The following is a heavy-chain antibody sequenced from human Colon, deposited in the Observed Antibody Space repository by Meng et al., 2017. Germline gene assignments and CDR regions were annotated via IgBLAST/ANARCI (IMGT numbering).Heavy chain of an antibody. D-gene: IGHD4-17*01. CDR1: GGSISSGDDY. Sequence: GPLQESAQGWVQPSQTLSLTCTVSGGSISSGDDYWSWIRQPPGKGLEWIGYIYYSGSTYSNASLKSRVTISIDRSKNQFSLKLSSVTAADTAVYYCARDRKHYGERGWFDPWGQGTLVTVSS. CDR3: ARDRKHYGERGWFDP. V-gene: IGHV4-30-4*01. J-gene: IGHJ5*02. CDR2: IYYSGST.